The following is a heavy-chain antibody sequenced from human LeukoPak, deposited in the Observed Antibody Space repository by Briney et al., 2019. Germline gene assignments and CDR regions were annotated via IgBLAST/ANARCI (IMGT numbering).Heavy chain of an antibody. CDR3: ANDQQWLPFDL. J-gene: IGHJ2*01. CDR2: VSYDGNNK. Sequence: GRSLRLSCAASGFTFSSYGMHWVRQAPGKGLEWVAVVSYDGNNKYYGDSVKSRFTISRDNSKNTLYLQMNSLRPEDTAAYYCANDQQWLPFDLWGRGTLVTVSS. V-gene: IGHV3-30*18. CDR1: GFTFSSYG. D-gene: IGHD6-19*01.